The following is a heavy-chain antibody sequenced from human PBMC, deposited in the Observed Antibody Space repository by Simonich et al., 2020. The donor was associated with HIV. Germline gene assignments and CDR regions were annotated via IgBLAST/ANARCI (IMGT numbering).Heavy chain of an antibody. CDR2: INHSGST. D-gene: IGHD2-2*01. CDR3: ARGFYQRLYYFDY. V-gene: IGHV4-34*01. CDR1: GGSFSGYY. Sequence: QVQLQQWGAGLLKPSETLSLTCAVYGGSFSGYYWSWIRQPPGKGLEWIGEINHSGSTNYKPSLKSRVTISVDTSKNQFSRKLSSVTAADTAVYYCARGFYQRLYYFDYWGQGTLVTVSS. J-gene: IGHJ4*02.